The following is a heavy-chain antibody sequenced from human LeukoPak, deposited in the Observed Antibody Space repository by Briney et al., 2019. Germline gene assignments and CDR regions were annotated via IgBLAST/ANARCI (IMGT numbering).Heavy chain of an antibody. CDR2: ISGSGGST. CDR3: AKDKRFLEWLLSPPVYYFDY. Sequence: PGGSLRLSCAASGFTFSSYAMSWVCQAPGKGLEWVSAISGSGGSTYYADSVKGRFTISRDNSKNTLYLQMNSLRAEDTAVYYCAKDKRFLEWLLSPPVYYFDYWGQGTLVTVSS. J-gene: IGHJ4*02. D-gene: IGHD3-3*01. V-gene: IGHV3-23*01. CDR1: GFTFSSYA.